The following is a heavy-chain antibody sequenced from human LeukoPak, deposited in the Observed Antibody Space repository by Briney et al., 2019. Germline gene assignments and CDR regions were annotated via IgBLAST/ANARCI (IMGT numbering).Heavy chain of an antibody. V-gene: IGHV1-2*04. CDR3: ARDWGETYYGVDV. J-gene: IGHJ6*02. CDR1: GYTFTGYY. D-gene: IGHD3-10*01. CDR2: INPNSGGT. Sequence: ASVKVSCKASGYTFTGYYMHWVRQAPGQGLEWMGWINPNSGGTNYAQKFQGWVTMTRDTSISTAYMELSRLRSDDTAVYYCARDWGETYYGVDVWGQGTTVTVSS.